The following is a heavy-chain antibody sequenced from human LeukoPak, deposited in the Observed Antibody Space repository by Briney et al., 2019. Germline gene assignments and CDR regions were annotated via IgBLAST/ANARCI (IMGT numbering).Heavy chain of an antibody. V-gene: IGHV5-51*01. CDR2: IYPDDSNT. CDR3: ARQGAAGKYYYYYMDV. Sequence: GESLEISCQGSGYNFPIYWIGRMRQMPGQGLEWMGIIYPDDSNTIYGPSFQGQVTISADKSINTAYLEWSSLKASDTAIYYCARQGAAGKYYYYYMDVWGKGTTVTVSS. D-gene: IGHD6-13*01. CDR1: GYNFPIYW. J-gene: IGHJ6*03.